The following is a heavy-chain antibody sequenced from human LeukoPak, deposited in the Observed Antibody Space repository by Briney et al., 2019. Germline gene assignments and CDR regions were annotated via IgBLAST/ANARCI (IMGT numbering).Heavy chain of an antibody. CDR1: GFTFSSYA. J-gene: IGHJ4*02. D-gene: IGHD3-22*01. Sequence: PGGSLRLSCAASGFTFSSYAMSWVRQAPGKGLEWVSAISGSGGSTYYADSVKDRFTISRDNSKNSLYLQMNSLRAEDTAVYYCAKDMSIPDYYDSSGLFDYWGQGTLVTVSS. V-gene: IGHV3-23*01. CDR3: AKDMSIPDYYDSSGLFDY. CDR2: ISGSGGST.